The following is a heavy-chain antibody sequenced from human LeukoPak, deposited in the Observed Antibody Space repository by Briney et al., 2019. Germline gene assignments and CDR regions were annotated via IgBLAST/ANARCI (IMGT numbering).Heavy chain of an antibody. CDR2: INPNSGGT. CDR3: ASSTTVTMNDAFDI. Sequence: GASVKVSCKASGYTFTGYYMHWVRQAPGQGLEWMGWINPNSGGTNYAQKFQGRVTMTRDTSISTAYMELSRLRSDDTAVYYCASSTTVTMNDAFDIWGRGTMVTVSS. CDR1: GYTFTGYY. V-gene: IGHV1-2*02. D-gene: IGHD4-11*01. J-gene: IGHJ3*02.